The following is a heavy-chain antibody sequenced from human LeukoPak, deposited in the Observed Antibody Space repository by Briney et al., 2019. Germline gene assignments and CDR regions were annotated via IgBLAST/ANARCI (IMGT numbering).Heavy chain of an antibody. CDR2: MYYGGST. Sequence: SQPLSLTCPFSGGSISSGVYYWSWIRQHPGKGPEWIGYMYYGGSTYYNPSLKSRVTISLDTSNNQFSLTLSPLTTGATAVDCWASRGRRRAGYFDYWGRGTLVTVSS. D-gene: IGHD3-10*01. V-gene: IGHV4-31*03. J-gene: IGHJ4*02. CDR3: ASRGRRRAGYFDY. CDR1: GGSISSGVYY.